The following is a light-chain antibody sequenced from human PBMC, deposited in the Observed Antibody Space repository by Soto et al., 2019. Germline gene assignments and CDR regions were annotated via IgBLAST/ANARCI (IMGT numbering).Light chain of an antibody. J-gene: IGKJ1*01. CDR3: QQYGSLSWT. V-gene: IGKV3-20*01. Sequence: EIVLTQSPGTLSLSPGERATLSCRASQSVSSNYLAWYQQKPGQAPRLLIYGASSRATGIPDRFSGSGSGTDFTLSISRLESEDFAVYYCQQYGSLSWTFGQGTKVNIK. CDR2: GAS. CDR1: QSVSSNY.